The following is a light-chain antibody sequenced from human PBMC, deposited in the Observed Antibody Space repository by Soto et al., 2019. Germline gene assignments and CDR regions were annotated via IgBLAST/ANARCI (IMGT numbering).Light chain of an antibody. CDR3: QQYGNVPKT. J-gene: IGKJ1*01. V-gene: IGKV1-33*01. Sequence: DIRMTQSPSSLSASVGERVTITCQASQDISNYLNWYQQKPGKAPKLLIYAASNLGTGVPSRFSGSGSVTDFTFTISSLQPEDIATYYCQQYGNVPKTFGQGTKVEIK. CDR1: QDISNY. CDR2: AAS.